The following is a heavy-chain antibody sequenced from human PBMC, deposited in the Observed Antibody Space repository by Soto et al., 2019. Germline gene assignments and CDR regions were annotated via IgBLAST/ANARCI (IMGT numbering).Heavy chain of an antibody. V-gene: IGHV3-66*01. CDR3: ARRKYCSSTTCFDY. Sequence: GGSLRLSCAASGFNVSISYMSWVRQVPGKGQEWVSIIYSDGYTYYAASVKGRFTISRDNFKNTLYLQMSSLRAEDTAVYYCARRKYCSSTTCFDYWGQGTLVTVSS. D-gene: IGHD2-2*01. J-gene: IGHJ4*02. CDR2: IYSDGYT. CDR1: GFNVSISY.